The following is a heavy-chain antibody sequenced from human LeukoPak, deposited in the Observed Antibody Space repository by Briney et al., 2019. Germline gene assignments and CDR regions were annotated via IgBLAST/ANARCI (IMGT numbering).Heavy chain of an antibody. CDR3: ARDKYYYDSSGYYIDY. Sequence: PSETLSLTCTVSGGSISSSSYYWGWIRQPPGKGLEWIGSIYCSGSTYYNPSLKSRVTISVDTSKNQFSLKLSSVTAADTAVYYCARDKYYYDSSGYYIDYWGQGTLVTVSS. J-gene: IGHJ4*02. CDR1: GGSISSSSYY. CDR2: IYCSGST. D-gene: IGHD3-22*01. V-gene: IGHV4-39*07.